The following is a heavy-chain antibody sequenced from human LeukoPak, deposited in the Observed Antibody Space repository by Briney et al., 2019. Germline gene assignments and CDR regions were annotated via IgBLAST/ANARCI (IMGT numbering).Heavy chain of an antibody. J-gene: IGHJ4*02. V-gene: IGHV4-34*01. CDR2: INHSGST. CDR3: ARLAMVRGVIMTTRDY. CDR1: GGSFSGYY. D-gene: IGHD3-10*01. Sequence: SETLSLTCAVYGGSFSGYYWSWIRQPPGKGLEWIGEINHSGSTNYNPSLKSRVTISVDTSKNQFSLKLSSVTAADTAVYYCARLAMVRGVIMTTRDYWGQGTLVTVSS.